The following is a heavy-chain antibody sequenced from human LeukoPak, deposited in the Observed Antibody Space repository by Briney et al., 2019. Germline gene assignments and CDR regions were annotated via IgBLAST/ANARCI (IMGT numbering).Heavy chain of an antibody. J-gene: IGHJ3*02. D-gene: IGHD2-21*02. V-gene: IGHV5-51*01. Sequence: GESLKISCTGFGYSFTTYWIGWVRQMPGKGLEWMGIIYHVDSAASYSPSLQGQSTISGAKSISTAYLKWSSREAALTAILYRARQGRIVVVTTTHDAFDIWGQGTMVTVSS. CDR1: GYSFTTYW. CDR3: ARQGRIVVVTTTHDAFDI. CDR2: IYHVDSAA.